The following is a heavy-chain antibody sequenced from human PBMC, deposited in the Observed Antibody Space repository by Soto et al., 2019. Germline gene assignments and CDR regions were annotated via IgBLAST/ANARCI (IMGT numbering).Heavy chain of an antibody. CDR3: ARVPIGYSYGTHYYGMDV. D-gene: IGHD5-18*01. CDR2: IIPIFGTA. J-gene: IGHJ6*02. CDR1: GGTFSSYA. Sequence: QVQLVQSGAEVKKPGSSVKVSCEASGGTFSSYALSWVRQVPGQGLEWMGGIIPIFGTANYAQKFQGRVTITANKSSTTAYMKLNSLRSGETAVYYCARVPIGYSYGTHYYGMDVWGQGTTVTVPS. V-gene: IGHV1-69*06.